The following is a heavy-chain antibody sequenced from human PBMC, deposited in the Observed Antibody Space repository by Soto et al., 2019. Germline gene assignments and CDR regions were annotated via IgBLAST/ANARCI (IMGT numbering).Heavy chain of an antibody. CDR2: IIPIFGTA. V-gene: IGHV1-69*13. CDR1: GGTFSSYA. J-gene: IGHJ6*02. D-gene: IGHD3-10*01. Sequence: GASVKVSCKASGGTFSSYAISWVRQAPGQGLEWMGGIIPIFGTANYAQKFQGRVTITADESTSTAYMELSSLRSEDTAVYYCARVRGGSGSYPNYYYGMDVWGQGTTVTV. CDR3: ARVRGGSGSYPNYYYGMDV.